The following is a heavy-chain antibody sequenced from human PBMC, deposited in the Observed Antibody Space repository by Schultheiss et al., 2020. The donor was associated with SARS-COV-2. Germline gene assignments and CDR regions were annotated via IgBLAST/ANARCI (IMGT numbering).Heavy chain of an antibody. J-gene: IGHJ5*02. D-gene: IGHD5-18*01. Sequence: SVKVSCKASGGTFSSYAISWVRQAPGQGLEWMGGIIPIFGTANYAQKFQGRVTMTTDTSTSTAYMELRSLRSDDTAVYYCARGPRRIQLWLFVSNWFDPWGQGTLVTVSS. CDR1: GGTFSSYA. CDR3: ARGPRRIQLWLFVSNWFDP. CDR2: IIPIFGTA. V-gene: IGHV1-69*05.